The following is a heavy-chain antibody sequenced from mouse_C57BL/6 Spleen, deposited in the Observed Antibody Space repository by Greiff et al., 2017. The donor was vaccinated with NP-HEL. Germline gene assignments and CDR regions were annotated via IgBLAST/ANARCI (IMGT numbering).Heavy chain of an antibody. CDR3: ARESAYDYDEDWFAC. J-gene: IGHJ3*01. CDR2: IYPGDGDT. V-gene: IGHV1-82*01. D-gene: IGHD2-4*01. Sequence: QVQLQQSGPELVKPGASVKISCKASGYAFSSSWMNWVKQRPGKGLEWIGRIYPGDGDTNYNGKFKGKATLTADKSSSTAYMRLSSLTSEDSAVYCCARESAYDYDEDWFACWGQGALVTVAA. CDR1: GYAFSSSW.